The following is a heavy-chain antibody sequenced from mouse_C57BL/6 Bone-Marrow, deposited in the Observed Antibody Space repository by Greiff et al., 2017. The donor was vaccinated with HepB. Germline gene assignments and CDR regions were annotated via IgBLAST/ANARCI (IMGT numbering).Heavy chain of an antibody. Sequence: QVQLKQPGAELVKPGASVKLSCKASGYTFTSYWMQWVKQRPGQGLEWIGEIDPSDSYTNYNQKFKGKATLTVDTSSSTAYMQLSSLTSEDSAVYYCARKANWDSYFDVWGTGTTVTVSS. CDR3: ARKANWDSYFDV. D-gene: IGHD4-1*01. CDR1: GYTFTSYW. V-gene: IGHV1-50*01. CDR2: IDPSDSYT. J-gene: IGHJ1*03.